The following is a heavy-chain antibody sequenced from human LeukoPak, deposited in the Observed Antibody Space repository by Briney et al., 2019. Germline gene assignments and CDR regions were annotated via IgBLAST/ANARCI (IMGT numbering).Heavy chain of an antibody. J-gene: IGHJ3*02. CDR1: GYSFTNYW. D-gene: IGHD3-10*01. CDR2: IYPRDSDT. V-gene: IGHV5-51*01. CDR3: ARLGYYGSGTFGLPDAFDI. Sequence: GESLKISCEGSGYSFTNYWIGWVRQMPGKGLEWMGIIYPRDSDTRYSPSFQGQVTISADKSISTAYLQWSSLKASDTAMYFCARLGYYGSGTFGLPDAFDIWGQGTTVTVSS.